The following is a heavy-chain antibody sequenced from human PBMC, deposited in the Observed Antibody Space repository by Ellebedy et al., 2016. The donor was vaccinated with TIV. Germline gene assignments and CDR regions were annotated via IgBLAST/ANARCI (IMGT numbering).Heavy chain of an antibody. Sequence: GGSLRLXXATSGFTFYDYAMYWVRQAPGKGLEWVSGITCGATITYYGDSVKGRFTISRDNSRNTLYLHVNSLTAEDTAVYYCARDQYYYDTSGYFLLDSWGPGTLVTVSS. V-gene: IGHV3-23*01. J-gene: IGHJ4*02. CDR1: GFTFYDYA. CDR2: ITCGATIT. CDR3: ARDQYYYDTSGYFLLDS. D-gene: IGHD3-22*01.